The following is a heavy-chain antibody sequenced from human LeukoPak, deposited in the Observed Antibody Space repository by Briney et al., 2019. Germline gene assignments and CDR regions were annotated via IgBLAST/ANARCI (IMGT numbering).Heavy chain of an antibody. CDR2: IQNDEIDK. Sequence: GGSLRLSCAASGFTFTTYGMHWVRQAPGKGLEWVAFIQNDEIDKFYADSVKGRFTISRDNAKNTLYLQMNSLRAEDTALYYCVRGQATSWGLDFWGQGTLVTVSS. CDR3: VRGQATSWGLDF. D-gene: IGHD3-16*01. J-gene: IGHJ4*02. V-gene: IGHV3-30*02. CDR1: GFTFTTYG.